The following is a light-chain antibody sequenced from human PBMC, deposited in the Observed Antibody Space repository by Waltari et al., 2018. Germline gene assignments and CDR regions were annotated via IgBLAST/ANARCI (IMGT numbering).Light chain of an antibody. J-gene: IGKJ2*01. CDR3: QQYGSTSAYT. CDR1: ESLLHSDNKKNF. CDR2: WAS. Sequence: IVMTQSPDSLAVSLGGRATITCKSSESLLHSDNKKNFLGWFQQRPGQPPRLLIYWASSRESGVPERFTGGGSGTEFSLTIDNVQTEDAAIYHCQQYGSTSAYTFGQGTRLEI. V-gene: IGKV4-1*01.